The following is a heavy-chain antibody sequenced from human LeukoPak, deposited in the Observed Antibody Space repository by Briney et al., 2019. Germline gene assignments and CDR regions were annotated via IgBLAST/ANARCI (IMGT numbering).Heavy chain of an antibody. D-gene: IGHD6-13*01. CDR3: ARLEIAAAGNRWFDP. Sequence: SETLSLTCAAYGGSFNGGVWSWIPQSPGKGLEWIGEIKHDGSTTYNPSLESRVAMSVDTSKNQFSLKLSSVTAADTAVYYCARLEIAAAGNRWFDPWGQGTLVTVSS. V-gene: IGHV4-34*10. CDR1: GGSFNGGV. CDR2: IKHDGST. J-gene: IGHJ5*02.